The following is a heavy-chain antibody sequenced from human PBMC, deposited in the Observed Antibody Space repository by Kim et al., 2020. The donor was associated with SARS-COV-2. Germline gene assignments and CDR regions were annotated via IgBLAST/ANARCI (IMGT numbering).Heavy chain of an antibody. J-gene: IGHJ4*02. D-gene: IGHD1-1*01. CDR3: ASYWNAHFFDY. CDR1: GGSISSGGYY. V-gene: IGHV4-31*03. CDR2: IYYSGST. Sequence: SETLSLTCTVSGGSISSGGYYWSWISQHPGKGLEWLGYIYYSGSTYYNPSLKSRVTISVDTSKIQFSLKLSSVTAADTAVYYCASYWNAHFFDYWGQGTLVTVSS.